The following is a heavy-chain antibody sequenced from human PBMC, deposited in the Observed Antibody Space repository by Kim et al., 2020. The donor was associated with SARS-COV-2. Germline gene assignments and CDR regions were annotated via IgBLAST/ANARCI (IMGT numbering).Heavy chain of an antibody. D-gene: IGHD2-15*01. CDR3: ARDPLLESWYYFDY. CDR1: GFTFSTYG. Sequence: GGSLRLSCAASGFTFSTYGMNWVRQAPGKGLEWVSYITSDSNTIYYADSVKGRFTISRDNAKNSLYLQMNSLRDEDTAVYYCARDPLLESWYYFDYWGQGTLVTVSS. J-gene: IGHJ4*02. CDR2: ITSDSNTI. V-gene: IGHV3-48*02.